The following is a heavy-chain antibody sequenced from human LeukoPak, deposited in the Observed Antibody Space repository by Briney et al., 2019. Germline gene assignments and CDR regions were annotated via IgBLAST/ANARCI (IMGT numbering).Heavy chain of an antibody. CDR1: GFTFSNHG. D-gene: IGHD5-18*01. J-gene: IGHJ6*03. V-gene: IGHV3-30*02. CDR2: IRYDGTDK. Sequence: PGGSLRLSCAASGFTFSNHGMHCVRQAPGKGLEWVAFIRYDGTDKYYADSVKGRFTISRDNSENTVSLQLNSLRAEDTAVYYCGKGLAYTYPYSGNMDVWGKGTTVTISS. CDR3: GKGLAYTYPYSGNMDV.